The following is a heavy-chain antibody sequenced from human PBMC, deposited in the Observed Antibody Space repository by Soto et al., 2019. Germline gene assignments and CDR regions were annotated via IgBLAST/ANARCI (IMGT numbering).Heavy chain of an antibody. Sequence: ASVKVSCKASGYTFTSYAMHWVRQAPGQRLERMGWINAGNGNTKYSQKFQGRVTITRDTSASTAYMELSSLRSEDTAVYYCASAVGYCSSTSCYYYYGMDVWGQGTTVTVSS. CDR2: INAGNGNT. J-gene: IGHJ6*02. V-gene: IGHV1-3*01. CDR1: GYTFTSYA. CDR3: ASAVGYCSSTSCYYYYGMDV. D-gene: IGHD2-2*01.